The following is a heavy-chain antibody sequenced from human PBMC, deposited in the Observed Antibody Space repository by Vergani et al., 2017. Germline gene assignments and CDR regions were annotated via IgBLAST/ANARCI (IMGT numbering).Heavy chain of an antibody. D-gene: IGHD1-14*01. Sequence: QVQLVESGGGVVQPGRSLRLSCAASGFTFNQYGMHWVRQAPGKGLEWVAVTWYDGNNKQYADSVKGRFTISRDKSKSMMYLQMNSLRGEDTGLYYCTRNLRLLYNRFDPWVQGTLVTVSS. V-gene: IGHV3-33*01. CDR3: TRNLRLLYNRFDP. CDR2: TWYDGNNK. J-gene: IGHJ5*02. CDR1: GFTFNQYG.